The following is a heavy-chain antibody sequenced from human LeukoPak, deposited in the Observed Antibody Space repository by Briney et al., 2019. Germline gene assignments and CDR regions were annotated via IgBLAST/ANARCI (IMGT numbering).Heavy chain of an antibody. Sequence: GGSLRLSCAASGFTFSIYWMHWVRQAPGKGLVWVSRINSDGSSTSYADSVKGRFTISRDNAKNTLYLQMNILRAEDTAVYYCARALWSSSWSDGFYFDYWGQGTLVTVSS. V-gene: IGHV3-74*01. CDR1: GFTFSIYW. CDR3: ARALWSSSWSDGFYFDY. CDR2: INSDGSST. D-gene: IGHD6-13*01. J-gene: IGHJ4*02.